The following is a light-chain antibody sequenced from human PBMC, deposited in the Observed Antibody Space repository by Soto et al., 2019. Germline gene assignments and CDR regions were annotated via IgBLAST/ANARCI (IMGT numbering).Light chain of an antibody. CDR3: CSYAGSYTFG. CDR2: DVI. Sequence: QSVLTQPRSVSGSPGQSVTVSCSGTNSDVGGYDYVAWYQQYPGKAPKLMIYDVIKRPSGVPDRFSGSKSSNTASLTISGLQAEDEADYYCCSYAGSYTFGFGTGTKVTVL. J-gene: IGLJ1*01. CDR1: NSDVGGYDY. V-gene: IGLV2-11*01.